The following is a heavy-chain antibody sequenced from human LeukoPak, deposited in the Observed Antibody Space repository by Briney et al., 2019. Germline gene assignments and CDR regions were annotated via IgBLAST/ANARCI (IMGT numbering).Heavy chain of an antibody. J-gene: IGHJ4*02. CDR1: GFTFSSYG. V-gene: IGHV3-30*02. CDR2: IRYDGSNK. D-gene: IGHD6-19*01. Sequence: GGSLRLSCAASGFTFSSYGMHWVRQAPGKGLEWVAFIRYDGSNKYYADSVKGRFTISRDNSKNTLYLQMNSLRAEDTAVYYCAKDNLIAVAANLDSWGQGTLVTVSS. CDR3: AKDNLIAVAANLDS.